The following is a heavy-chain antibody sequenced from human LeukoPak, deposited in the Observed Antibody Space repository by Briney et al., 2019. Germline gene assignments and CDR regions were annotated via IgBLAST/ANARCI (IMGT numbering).Heavy chain of an antibody. CDR2: IIPIFGTA. D-gene: IGHD3-22*01. V-gene: IGHV1-69*13. J-gene: IGHJ6*03. CDR1: GGTFSSYA. CDR3: ARGANYDSSGYACNYYYYMDV. Sequence: SVKVSCKASGGTFSSYAISWVRQAPGQGLEWMGGIIPIFGTANYAQKFQGRVTITADESTSTAYMELSSLRSEDTAVYYCARGANYDSSGYACNYYYYMDVWGKGTTVTVSS.